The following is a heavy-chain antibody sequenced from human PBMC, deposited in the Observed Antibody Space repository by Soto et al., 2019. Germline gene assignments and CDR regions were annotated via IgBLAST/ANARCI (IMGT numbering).Heavy chain of an antibody. V-gene: IGHV3-7*03. D-gene: IGHD6-6*01. CDR2: IKQDGSEK. Sequence: GGSLRLSCAASGFTFSSYWMSWVRQAPGKGLEWVANIKQDGSEKYYVDSVKGRFTISRDNAKNSLYLQMNSLRAEDTAVYYCARARNSIAARPDYYYYGMDVWGQGTTVTVSS. CDR3: ARARNSIAARPDYYYYGMDV. CDR1: GFTFSSYW. J-gene: IGHJ6*02.